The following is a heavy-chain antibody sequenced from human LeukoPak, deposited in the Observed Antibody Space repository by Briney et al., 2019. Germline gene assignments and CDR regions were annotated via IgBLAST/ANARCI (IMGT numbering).Heavy chain of an antibody. CDR3: ARDGLLPPWAFDI. D-gene: IGHD3-22*01. V-gene: IGHV4-34*01. Sequence: SETLSLTCAVYGGSFSGYYWSWIRQPPGKGLEWIGEINHSGSTNYNPSLKSRVTISVDTSKNQFSLKLSSVTAAGTAVYYCARDGLLPPWAFDIWGQGTMVTVSS. CDR1: GGSFSGYY. J-gene: IGHJ3*02. CDR2: INHSGST.